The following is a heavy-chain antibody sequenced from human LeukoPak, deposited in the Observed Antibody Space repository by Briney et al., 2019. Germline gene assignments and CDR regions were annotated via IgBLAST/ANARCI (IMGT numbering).Heavy chain of an antibody. CDR2: FYYSGST. D-gene: IGHD4-23*01. Sequence: PSGTLSLTCAVSGGSISRGGYSWSWIRQPPGKGLEWIGYFYYSGSTNYNPSLKSRVTISVDTSKNQFSLKLSSVTAADTAVYYCARHQRGNSDAFDIWGQGTMVTVSS. CDR3: ARHQRGNSDAFDI. V-gene: IGHV4-61*08. CDR1: GGSISRGGYS. J-gene: IGHJ3*02.